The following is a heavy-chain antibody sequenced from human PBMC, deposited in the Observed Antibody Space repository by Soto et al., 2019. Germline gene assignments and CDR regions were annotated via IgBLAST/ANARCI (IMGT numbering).Heavy chain of an antibody. CDR1: GYSFTSYW. V-gene: IGHV5-51*01. J-gene: IGHJ6*02. Sequence: GESLKISCKGSGYSFTSYWIGWVRQMPGKGLEWMGIIYPGDSDTRYSPSFQGQVTISADKSISTAYLQWSSLKASDTAMYYCARHTAYYYDSSGYSMDVWGQGTTVTVS. D-gene: IGHD3-22*01. CDR3: ARHTAYYYDSSGYSMDV. CDR2: IYPGDSDT.